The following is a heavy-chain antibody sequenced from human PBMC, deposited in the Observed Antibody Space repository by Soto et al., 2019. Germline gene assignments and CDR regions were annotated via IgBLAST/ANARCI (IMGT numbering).Heavy chain of an antibody. CDR2: IYYSGST. V-gene: IGHV4-59*01. D-gene: IGHD2-2*02. J-gene: IGHJ4*02. CDR1: GGSISSYY. Sequence: SETLSLTCTVSGGSISSYYWSWIRQSPGKRLEWIGDIYYSGSTNYNPSLKSRVTISVDTSKNQFSLKLSSVTAADTAVYYCARGPEYPDMKFDYWGQGALVTVSS. CDR3: ARGPEYPDMKFDY.